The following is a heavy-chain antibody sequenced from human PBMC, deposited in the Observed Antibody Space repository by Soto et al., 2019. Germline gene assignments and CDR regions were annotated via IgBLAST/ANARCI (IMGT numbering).Heavy chain of an antibody. D-gene: IGHD3-10*01. CDR2: IYYSGST. CDR3: ARTMVRGADFDY. CDR1: GGSISSYY. V-gene: IGHV4-59*01. Sequence: SETLSLTCTVSGGSISSYYWSWIRQPPGKGLEWIGYIYYSGSTNYNPSLKSRVTISVDTSKNQFSLKLSSVTAADTAVYYCARTMVRGADFDYWGQGTLVTVSS. J-gene: IGHJ4*02.